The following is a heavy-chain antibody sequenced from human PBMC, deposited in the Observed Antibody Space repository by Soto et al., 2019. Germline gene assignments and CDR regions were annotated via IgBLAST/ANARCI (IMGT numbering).Heavy chain of an antibody. CDR3: SKQQVGATDYYYYAMDV. CDR2: ISYDGNNK. Sequence: QVQLVESGGGVVQPGRSLRLSCAASGFTFSSFGMHWVRQAPGKGLEWVALISYDGNNKYSADSVKGRFTISRDNSKNTLYLQMNSLRAEDTAVYYCSKQQVGATDYYYYAMDVWGQGTTVTVSS. J-gene: IGHJ6*02. CDR1: GFTFSSFG. V-gene: IGHV3-30*18. D-gene: IGHD1-26*01.